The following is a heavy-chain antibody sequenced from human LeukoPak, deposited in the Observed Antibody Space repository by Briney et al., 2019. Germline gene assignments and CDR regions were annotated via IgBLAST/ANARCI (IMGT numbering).Heavy chain of an antibody. Sequence: PSETLFLTCAVYGGSFSSYYWSWIRQPPGKGLEWIGYIYYSGSTNYNPSLKSRVTISVDTSKNQFSLKLSSVTAADTAVYYCARDNIGAYYYYGMDVWGQGTTVTVSS. CDR2: IYYSGST. CDR3: ARDNIGAYYYYGMDV. J-gene: IGHJ6*02. CDR1: GGSFSSYY. V-gene: IGHV4-59*01.